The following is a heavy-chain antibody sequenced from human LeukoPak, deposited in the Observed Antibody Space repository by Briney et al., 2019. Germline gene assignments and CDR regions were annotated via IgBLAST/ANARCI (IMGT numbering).Heavy chain of an antibody. D-gene: IGHD3-3*01. CDR3: ARIYYDFWSGYSCYFDY. Sequence: SQTLSLTCAVSGGSISSGGYSWSWIRQPPGKGLEWIGYIYYSGSTYYNPSLKSRVTISVDTSKNQFSLKLSSVTAADTAVYYCARIYYDFWSGYSCYFDYWGQGTLVTVSS. V-gene: IGHV4-30-2*03. CDR1: GGSISSGGYS. J-gene: IGHJ4*02. CDR2: IYYSGST.